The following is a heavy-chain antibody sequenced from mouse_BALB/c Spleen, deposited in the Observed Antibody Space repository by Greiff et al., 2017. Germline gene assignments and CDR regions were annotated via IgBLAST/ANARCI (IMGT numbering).Heavy chain of an antibody. CDR2: IYPGGGYT. CDR1: GYTFTNYW. V-gene: IGHV1-63*02. D-gene: IGHD2-1*01. J-gene: IGHJ3*01. Sequence: VKLMESGAELVRPGTSVKISCKASGYTFTNYWLGWVKQRPGHGLEWIGDIYPGGGYTNYNEKFKGKATLTADTSSSTAYMQLSSLTSEDSAVYFCARRSINYGNYSWLAYWGQGTLVTVSA. CDR3: ARRSINYGNYSWLAY.